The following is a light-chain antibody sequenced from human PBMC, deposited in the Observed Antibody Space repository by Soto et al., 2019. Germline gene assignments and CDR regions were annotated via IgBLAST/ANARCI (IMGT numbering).Light chain of an antibody. CDR3: SSYAGSNNLV. CDR2: EVS. J-gene: IGLJ3*02. V-gene: IGLV2-8*01. CDR1: SSDVGGYNY. Sequence: QSALTQPPSASGSPGQSVTISCTGISSDVGGYNYVSWYQHHPGKAPKLMIYEVSKRPSGVPDRFSGSKSGNTASLTVSGLQAEDEADYYCSSYAGSNNLVFGGGTKLTVL.